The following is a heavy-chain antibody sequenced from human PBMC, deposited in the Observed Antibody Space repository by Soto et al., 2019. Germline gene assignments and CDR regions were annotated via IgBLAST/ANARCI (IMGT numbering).Heavy chain of an antibody. D-gene: IGHD1-26*01. CDR1: GFTFRGYG. J-gene: IGHJ4*02. CDR3: ARDGVGATTFFGYFDY. CDR2: TRHDGSNT. V-gene: IGHV3-30*02. Sequence: GGSLRLSCAASGFTFRGYGRHWVRQAPGKGLEWVAITRHDGSNTYYADSVRGRFTISRDNSKKTLYLQMDSLRAEDTAVYYCARDGVGATTFFGYFDYWGQGTLVTVSS.